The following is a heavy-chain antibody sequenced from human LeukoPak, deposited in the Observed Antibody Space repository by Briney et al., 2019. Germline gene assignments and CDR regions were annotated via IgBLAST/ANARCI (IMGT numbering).Heavy chain of an antibody. CDR3: ARGWGGGRGYFDY. J-gene: IGHJ4*02. D-gene: IGHD2-15*01. CDR2: ISYDGSNK. CDR1: GFTFSSYA. V-gene: IGHV3-30*04. Sequence: GGSLRLSCAASGFTFSSYAMHWVRQAPGKGLEWVAVISYDGSNKYYADSVKGRFTISRDNAKNSLYLQMNSLRAEDTAVYYCARGWGGGRGYFDYWGQGTLVTVSS.